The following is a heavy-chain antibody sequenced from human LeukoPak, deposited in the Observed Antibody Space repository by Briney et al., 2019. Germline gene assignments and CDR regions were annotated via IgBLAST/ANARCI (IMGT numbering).Heavy chain of an antibody. Sequence: GGSLRLSCAASGFTFSSYAMSWVRQAPGKGLEWVSAISGSGSSTYYTDSVKGRFTISRDNSKNTLYLQMNSLRAEDTALYYCAKRDGYNSNPLKDWGQGTLVTVSS. V-gene: IGHV3-23*01. CDR2: ISGSGSST. CDR3: AKRDGYNSNPLKD. CDR1: GFTFSSYA. J-gene: IGHJ4*02. D-gene: IGHD5-24*01.